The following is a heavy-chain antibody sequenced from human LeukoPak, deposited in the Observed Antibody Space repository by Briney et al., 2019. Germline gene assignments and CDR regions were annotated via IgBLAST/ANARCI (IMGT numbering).Heavy chain of an antibody. D-gene: IGHD2-15*01. CDR1: GFTFSSYG. CDR2: IWYDGSIK. J-gene: IGHJ6*02. Sequence: GTSLRLSCAASGFTFSSYGMHWVRQAPGKGLEWVAVIWYDGSIKYYADSVKGRFSISRDNSKNTLYLQMNSLRAEDTAVYYCARYCSGGTCKLGYYYYGMDVWGQGTTVTVSS. CDR3: ARYCSGGTCKLGYYYYGMDV. V-gene: IGHV3-33*01.